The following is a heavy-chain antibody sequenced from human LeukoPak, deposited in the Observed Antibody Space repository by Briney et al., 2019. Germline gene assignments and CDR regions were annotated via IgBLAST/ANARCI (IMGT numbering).Heavy chain of an antibody. CDR3: AREVHDYVWGSQHDALDI. V-gene: IGHV4-39*02. CDR2: ISYTGNT. J-gene: IGHJ3*02. CDR1: GVFINSNTYS. Sequence: SETLSLTCTVSGVFINSNTYSWGWIRQPPGEGLEWIGTISYTGNTYYNSSLKSRLTISVDTSKTQFSLKLSSVTAADTAVYYCAREVHDYVWGSQHDALDIWGQGTMVTVSS. D-gene: IGHD3-16*01.